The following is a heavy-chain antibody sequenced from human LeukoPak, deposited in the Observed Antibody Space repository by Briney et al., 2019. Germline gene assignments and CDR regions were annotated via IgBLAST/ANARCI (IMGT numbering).Heavy chain of an antibody. CDR3: AAREVTRTFQH. Sequence: SETLSLTCAVYGGSFSGYYWSWIRQPPGKGLEWIGEISHSGSTNYNPSLKSRVTISVDTSKNQFSLKLSSVTAADTAVYYCAAREVTRTFQHWGQGTLVTVSS. CDR2: ISHSGST. V-gene: IGHV4-34*01. D-gene: IGHD2-21*02. J-gene: IGHJ1*01. CDR1: GGSFSGYY.